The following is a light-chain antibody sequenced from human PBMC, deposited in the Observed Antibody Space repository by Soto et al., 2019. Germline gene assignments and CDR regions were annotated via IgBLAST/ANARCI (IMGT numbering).Light chain of an antibody. V-gene: IGLV2-23*01. Sequence: QSALTQPASVSGSPGQSITISCTGTSSDIGTYNLVSWYQQHPGKVPKLLIYEGFRRPSGVSSRFSGSRSGNTASLTISGLQADDEADYYCCSYAGKSNVVFGGGTQLTVL. J-gene: IGLJ2*01. CDR1: SSDIGTYNL. CDR2: EGF. CDR3: CSYAGKSNVV.